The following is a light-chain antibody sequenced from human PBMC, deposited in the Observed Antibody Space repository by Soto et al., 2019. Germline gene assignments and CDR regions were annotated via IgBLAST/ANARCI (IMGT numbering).Light chain of an antibody. Sequence: DIVMTQSPDSLAASLGERATINCKSSQSVLYSSNNKNYLAWYQQKPGQPPKLLIYWASTRESGVPDRFSGSGSGTDFTLTISSLEPEDFAVYYCQQRSNWPLTFGGGTKVDI. V-gene: IGKV4-1*01. CDR2: WAS. J-gene: IGKJ4*01. CDR3: QQRSNWPLT. CDR1: QSVLYSSNNKNY.